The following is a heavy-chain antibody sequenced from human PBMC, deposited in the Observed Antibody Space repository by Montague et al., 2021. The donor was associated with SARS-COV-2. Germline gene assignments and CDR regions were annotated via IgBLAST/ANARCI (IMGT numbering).Heavy chain of an antibody. CDR3: ARSYGTTVVTRAFDY. CDR1: GFSLGTSGMC. V-gene: IGHV2-70*01. Sequence: PALVKPTQTLTLTCTFSGFSLGTSGMCVSWIRQLPGEALEWLTLIDWDDDKYYSTSLKTRLTISKDTSKNQVVLTMTNMDPVDTATYYCARSYGTTVVTRAFDYWGQGTLVAVSS. J-gene: IGHJ4*02. CDR2: IDWDDDK. D-gene: IGHD4-23*01.